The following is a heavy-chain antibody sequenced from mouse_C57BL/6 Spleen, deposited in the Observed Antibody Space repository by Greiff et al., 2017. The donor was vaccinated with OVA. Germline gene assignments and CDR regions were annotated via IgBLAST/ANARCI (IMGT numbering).Heavy chain of an antibody. CDR2: INPNNGGT. D-gene: IGHD1-1*01. CDR3: ARSHYYSSVWFAY. J-gene: IGHJ3*01. CDR1: GYTFTDYN. V-gene: IGHV1-18*01. Sequence: VQLQQSGPELVKPGASVKIPCKASGYTFTDYNMDWVKQSHGKSLEWIGDINPNNGGTIYNQKFKGKATLTVDNSSSTAYMELRSLTSEDTAVYYWARSHYYSSVWFAYWGQGTLVTVSA.